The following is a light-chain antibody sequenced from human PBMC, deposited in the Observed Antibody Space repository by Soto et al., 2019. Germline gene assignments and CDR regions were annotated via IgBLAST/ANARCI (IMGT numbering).Light chain of an antibody. Sequence: QSALTQPASVSGSPGQSITISCTGTSSDVGGYNYVSWYQQHPGKAPKLMIYEVSNRPSGVSNRLSGSKSGNTASLTISGLQAEDEADYYCSSYTSSSTPYVFGTGTKLTV. J-gene: IGLJ1*01. CDR2: EVS. CDR1: SSDVGGYNY. V-gene: IGLV2-14*01. CDR3: SSYTSSSTPYV.